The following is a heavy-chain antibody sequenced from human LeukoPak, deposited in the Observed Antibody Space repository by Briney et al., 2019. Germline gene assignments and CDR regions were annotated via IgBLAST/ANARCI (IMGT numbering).Heavy chain of an antibody. CDR3: AREDGYSSSWYSDY. D-gene: IGHD6-13*01. CDR1: GFTFSDYY. Sequence: PGGSLRLSCAASGFTFSDYYMSWIRQAPGKGLEWVSDISSTSIYTNYADSVKGRFTISRDNAKNSLYLQMNSLRAGDTAVYYCAREDGYSSSWYSDYWGQGTLVTVSS. J-gene: IGHJ4*02. V-gene: IGHV3-11*05. CDR2: ISSTSIYT.